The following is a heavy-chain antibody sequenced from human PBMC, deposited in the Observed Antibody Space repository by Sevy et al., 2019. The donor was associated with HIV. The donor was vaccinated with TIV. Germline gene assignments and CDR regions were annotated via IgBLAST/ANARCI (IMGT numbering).Heavy chain of an antibody. CDR3: AKGPIGIVVEYMDV. CDR1: GFTFSSYG. Sequence: GGSLRLSCAASGFTFSSYGMHWVRQAPGKGVEWVAVISYDGSNKYYADSVKGRFTISRDNSKNTLYLQMNSLRAEDTAVYYCAKGPIGIVVEYMDVWGKGTTVTVSS. D-gene: IGHD2-15*01. CDR2: ISYDGSNK. V-gene: IGHV3-30*18. J-gene: IGHJ6*03.